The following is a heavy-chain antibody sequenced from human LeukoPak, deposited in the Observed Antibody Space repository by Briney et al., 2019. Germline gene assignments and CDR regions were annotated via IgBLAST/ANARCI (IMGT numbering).Heavy chain of an antibody. CDR2: IYYSGST. CDR1: GGSISSYY. CDR3: AQLRYYYFDY. Sequence: SETLSLTCTVSGGSISSYYWGWIRQPPGKGLEWIGYIYYSGSTNYNPSLKSRVTISVDTSKNQFSLKLSSVTAADTSLYYCAQLRYYYFDYWGQGTLVTVSS. J-gene: IGHJ4*02. V-gene: IGHV4-59*12. D-gene: IGHD5-18*01.